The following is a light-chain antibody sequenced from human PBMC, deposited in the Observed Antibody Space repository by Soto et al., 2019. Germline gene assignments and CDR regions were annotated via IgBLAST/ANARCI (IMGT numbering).Light chain of an antibody. V-gene: IGKV1-5*01. CDR1: QSISSW. CDR3: QQYNSYHT. CDR2: DAS. J-gene: IGKJ2*01. Sequence: DIQMTQSPSTLSASVGDRVTITCRASQSISSWLAWYQQKPGKAPKLLIYDASSLESGVPSRFSGSGSGTEFTLTISSMQPDDFANYYCQQYNSYHTFGQGTKLEIK.